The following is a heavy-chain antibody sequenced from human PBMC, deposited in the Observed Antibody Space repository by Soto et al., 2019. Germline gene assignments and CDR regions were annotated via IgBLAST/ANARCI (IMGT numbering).Heavy chain of an antibody. V-gene: IGHV1-69*13. CDR3: ARGSRDCSGGSCFPLPTAEYFRH. Sequence: SVKVSCKASGGTFSTYVFTWVRQAPGQGLEWMGGIIPMFGTANYAQKFQGRVTLIADESTSTVYMEVSSLRSEDTAVYYCARGSRDCSGGSCFPLPTAEYFRHWGQGTLVTVSS. D-gene: IGHD2-15*01. CDR1: GGTFSTYV. J-gene: IGHJ1*01. CDR2: IIPMFGTA.